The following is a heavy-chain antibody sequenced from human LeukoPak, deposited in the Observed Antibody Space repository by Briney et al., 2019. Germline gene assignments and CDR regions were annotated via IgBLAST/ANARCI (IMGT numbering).Heavy chain of an antibody. CDR2: IWYDGSNE. CDR1: GFTFGTYG. J-gene: IGHJ4*02. V-gene: IGHV3-33*06. CDR3: AKSGAGAYDILTGYAD. Sequence: GRSLRLSCAASGFTFGTYGMHWVRQAPGKGLEWVAVIWYDGSNEYYADSVNGRFTISRDNSKNTLYLQMNSLRAEDTAVYYCAKSGAGAYDILTGYADWGQGTLVTVSS. D-gene: IGHD3-9*01.